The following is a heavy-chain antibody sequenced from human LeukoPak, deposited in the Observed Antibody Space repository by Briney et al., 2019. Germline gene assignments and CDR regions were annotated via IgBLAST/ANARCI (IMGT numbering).Heavy chain of an antibody. CDR1: GFTFSSYG. J-gene: IGHJ3*02. D-gene: IGHD6-13*01. CDR2: IRYDGSNK. Sequence: GGSLRLSCAASGFTFSSYGMHWVRQAPGKGLEWVAFIRYDGSNKYYADSVKGRFTISRDNSKNTLYLQMNSLRAEDTAVYYCAKAWGYEQQLVPDAFDIWGQGTMVTVSS. V-gene: IGHV3-30*02. CDR3: AKAWGYEQQLVPDAFDI.